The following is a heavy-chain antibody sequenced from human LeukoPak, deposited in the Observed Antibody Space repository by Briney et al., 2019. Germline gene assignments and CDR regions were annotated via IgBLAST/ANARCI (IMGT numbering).Heavy chain of an antibody. CDR3: ARDPGSINGMDV. Sequence: GGSLRLSCAASGFTVSTNYMSWVRQAPGKGLEWVSVIYTGGSTYYEDSVKGRFTISRDNSKNTLYLQMNSLRAEDTAVYYCARDPGSINGMDVWGQGTTVTVSS. CDR1: GFTVSTNY. V-gene: IGHV3-66*01. D-gene: IGHD2/OR15-2a*01. J-gene: IGHJ6*02. CDR2: IYTGGST.